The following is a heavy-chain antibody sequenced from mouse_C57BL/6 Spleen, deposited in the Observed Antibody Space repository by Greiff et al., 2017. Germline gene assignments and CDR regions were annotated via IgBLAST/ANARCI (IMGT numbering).Heavy chain of an antibody. D-gene: IGHD1-1*01. CDR3: ARHEELRRFLDY. Sequence: QVQLQQSGAELVKPGASVKLSCKASGYTFTEYTIHWVKQRPGQGLEWIGWFYPGSGSIKYNEKFRDKATLTADKSSNKVYMELSRLTAEDSAVYFCARHEELRRFLDYWGQGTTLTVSS. CDR2: FYPGSGSI. V-gene: IGHV1-62-2*01. J-gene: IGHJ2*01. CDR1: GYTFTEYT.